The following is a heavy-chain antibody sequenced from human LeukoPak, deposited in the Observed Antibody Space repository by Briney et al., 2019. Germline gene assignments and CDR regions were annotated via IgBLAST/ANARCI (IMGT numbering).Heavy chain of an antibody. D-gene: IGHD4-17*01. V-gene: IGHV1-46*01. CDR1: GYTFTSYY. Sequence: GASVQVSCKASGYTFTSYYMHWVRQAPGQGLEWMGIINPSGGSTSYAQKFQGRVTMTRDTSTSTVYMELSSLRSEDTAVYYCAREVYGDNFDYWGQGTLVTVSS. J-gene: IGHJ4*02. CDR3: AREVYGDNFDY. CDR2: INPSGGST.